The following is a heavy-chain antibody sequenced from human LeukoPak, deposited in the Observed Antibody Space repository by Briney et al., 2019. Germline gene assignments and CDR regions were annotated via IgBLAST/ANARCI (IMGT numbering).Heavy chain of an antibody. J-gene: IGHJ4*02. V-gene: IGHV3-23*01. CDR2: ISGSGGTT. CDR1: GFTFSSYA. D-gene: IGHD3-10*01. Sequence: GGPLRLSCAASGFTFSSYAMSWVRQAPGKGLEWVSTISGSGGTTYYADSVKGRFTISRDNSKNTLYLQMNSLRAEDTAVYYCAKHRMVRGVVTDYYFDYWGQGTLVTVSS. CDR3: AKHRMVRGVVTDYYFDY.